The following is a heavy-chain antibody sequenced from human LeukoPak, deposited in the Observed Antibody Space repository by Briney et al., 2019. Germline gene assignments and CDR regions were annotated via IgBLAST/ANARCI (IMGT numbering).Heavy chain of an antibody. CDR2: ITYDGST. V-gene: IGHV4-34*01. J-gene: IGHJ5*02. D-gene: IGHD3-10*01. CDR3: ARDLVWFGEGNWFDP. CDR1: GGSFDGYY. Sequence: SETLSLTCAVFGGSFDGYYWSWIRQPPGKGLEWIGEITYDGSTNYNPSLKSRVTISVDTSKNQYSLKLSSVTAADTAVYYCARDLVWFGEGNWFDPWGQGTLVTVSS.